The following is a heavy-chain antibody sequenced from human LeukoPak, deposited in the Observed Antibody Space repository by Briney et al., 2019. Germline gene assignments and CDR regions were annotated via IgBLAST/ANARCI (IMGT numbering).Heavy chain of an antibody. CDR2: INPNSGGT. V-gene: IGHV1-2*02. J-gene: IGHJ4*02. CDR1: GYTFTGYY. Sequence: ASVKVSCKASGYTFTGYYMHWVRQAPGQGLEWMGWINPNSGGTNYAQKFQGRVTMTRDTSISTAYMELSSLRSEDTAVYYCARGREFGELLALGYWGQGTLVTVSS. D-gene: IGHD3-10*01. CDR3: ARGREFGELLALGY.